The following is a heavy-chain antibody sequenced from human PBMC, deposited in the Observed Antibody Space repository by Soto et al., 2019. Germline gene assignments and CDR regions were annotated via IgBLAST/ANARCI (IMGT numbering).Heavy chain of an antibody. CDR1: GGC. D-gene: IGHD3-16*02. CDR3: ARDNFFSGRRCYTRFQH. CDR2: ISYSGRT. J-gene: IGHJ1*01. V-gene: IGHV4-31*02. Sequence: GGCRICNNQNPGQGLEWIGYISYSGRTYYTPSLKSRTTISVDTSKHQFFLKLRSVTAADTAVYYCARDNFFSGRRCYTRFQH.